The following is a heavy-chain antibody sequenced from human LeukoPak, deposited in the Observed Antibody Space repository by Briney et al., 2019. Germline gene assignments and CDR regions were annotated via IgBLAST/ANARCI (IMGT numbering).Heavy chain of an antibody. CDR1: GFTFSSYA. CDR2: ISSNGGST. J-gene: IGHJ4*02. D-gene: IGHD4-11*01. V-gene: IGHV3-64*01. Sequence: PGESLRLSCAASGFTFSSYAMHWVRQAPGKGLEYVSAISSNGGSTYYANSVKGRFTISRDNSKNTLYLQMGSLRAEDMAVYYCARGHTVTSFDYWGQGTLVTVSS. CDR3: ARGHTVTSFDY.